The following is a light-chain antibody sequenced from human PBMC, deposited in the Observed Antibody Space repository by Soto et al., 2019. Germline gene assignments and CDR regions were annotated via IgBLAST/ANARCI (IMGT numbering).Light chain of an antibody. V-gene: IGKV1-33*01. CDR1: QDINTY. Sequence: DIQMTQSPSSLSASVGDRVTITCQASQDINTYLNWYQQKPGKAPKLLIYDASILERGVPSRFSGSGSGTHFILTISSLQHEDFTTYYCQQYDYLIIAFGGGPKADIK. J-gene: IGKJ4*01. CDR2: DAS. CDR3: QQYDYLIIA.